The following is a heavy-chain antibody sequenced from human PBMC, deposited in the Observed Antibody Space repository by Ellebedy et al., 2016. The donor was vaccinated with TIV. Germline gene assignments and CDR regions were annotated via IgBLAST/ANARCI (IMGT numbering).Heavy chain of an antibody. J-gene: IGHJ3*02. Sequence: GGSLRLSCAASGFTFSSYSMNWVRQAPGKGLEWVSSISSSSSYIYYADSVKGRFTISRDNAKNSLYLQMNSLRAEDTAVYYCARGRLAPTPDAFDIWGQGTMVTVSS. V-gene: IGHV3-21*01. CDR1: GFTFSSYS. CDR2: ISSSSSYI. CDR3: ARGRLAPTPDAFDI.